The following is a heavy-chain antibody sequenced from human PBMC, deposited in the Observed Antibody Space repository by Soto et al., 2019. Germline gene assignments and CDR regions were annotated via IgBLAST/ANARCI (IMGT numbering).Heavy chain of an antibody. CDR2: INPNSGGT. Sequence: ASVKVSCKASGYTFTGYYMHWVRQAPGQGLEWMGWINPNSGGTNYAQKFQGWVTMTRDTSISTAYIELSRPRSDDTAVYYCAREEDLYYYDSSGYYRNWFDPWGQGTLVTVSS. V-gene: IGHV1-2*04. D-gene: IGHD3-22*01. CDR1: GYTFTGYY. CDR3: AREEDLYYYDSSGYYRNWFDP. J-gene: IGHJ5*02.